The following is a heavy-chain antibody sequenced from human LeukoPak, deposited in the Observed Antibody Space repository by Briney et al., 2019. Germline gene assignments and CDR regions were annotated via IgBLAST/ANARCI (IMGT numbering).Heavy chain of an antibody. J-gene: IGHJ5*02. CDR3: AGGGVCSGGSCYSGHWFDP. CDR1: GFTFSNHW. CDR2: IYSGGST. V-gene: IGHV3-53*01. Sequence: GGSLRLSCAASGFTFSNHWMSWVRQAPGKGLEWVSVIYSGGSTYYADSVKGRFTISRDNSKNTLYLQMNSLRAEDTAVYYCAGGGVCSGGSCYSGHWFDPWGQGTPVTVSS. D-gene: IGHD2-15*01.